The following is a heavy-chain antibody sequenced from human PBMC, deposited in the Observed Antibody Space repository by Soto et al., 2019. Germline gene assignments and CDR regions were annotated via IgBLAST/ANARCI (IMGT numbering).Heavy chain of an antibody. J-gene: IGHJ4*02. D-gene: IGHD3-22*01. V-gene: IGHV4-30-4*01. CDR1: GGSIISGDYY. Sequence: PSETLSLTCTFSGGSIISGDYYWSWIRQPPGKGLEWIGYIYYSGSTYYNPSLKSRVTISVDTSKNQFSLKLSSVTAADTAVYYCARDSGSGYDSSRRYFDYWGQGTLVTVSS. CDR3: ARDSGSGYDSSRRYFDY. CDR2: IYYSGST.